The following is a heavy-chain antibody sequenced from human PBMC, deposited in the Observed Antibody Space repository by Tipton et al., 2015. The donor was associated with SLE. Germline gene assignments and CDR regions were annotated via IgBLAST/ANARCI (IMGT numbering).Heavy chain of an antibody. J-gene: IGHJ3*02. CDR3: AKGEDYGDYVWNAFDI. V-gene: IGHV3-30*02. Sequence: SGFTFSSYAMSWVRQAPGKGLEWVAFIRYDGSNKYYADSVKGRFTISRDNSKNTLYLQMNSLRAEDTAVYYCAKGEDYGDYVWNAFDIWGQGTMVTVSS. CDR1: GFTFSSYA. CDR2: IRYDGSNK. D-gene: IGHD4-17*01.